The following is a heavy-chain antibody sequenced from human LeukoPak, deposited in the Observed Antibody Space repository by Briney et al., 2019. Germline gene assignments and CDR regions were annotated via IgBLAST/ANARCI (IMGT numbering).Heavy chain of an antibody. CDR3: TTDLGLTMIRGVIVY. D-gene: IGHD3-10*01. J-gene: IGHJ4*02. CDR1: GFTFTNAW. V-gene: IGHV3-15*01. Sequence: GGSLRLSCAASGFTFTNAWMSWVRQAPGKGLEWVGRIKSKGDGGTIDNAAPVKGRFTMSRDDSKATLYLQMNSLKAEDTAVYYCTTDLGLTMIRGVIVYWGQGALVTVSS. CDR2: IKSKGDGGTI.